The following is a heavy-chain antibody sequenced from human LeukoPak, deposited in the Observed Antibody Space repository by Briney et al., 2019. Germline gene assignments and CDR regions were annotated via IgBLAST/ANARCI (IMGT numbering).Heavy chain of an antibody. D-gene: IGHD3-9*01. J-gene: IGHJ5*02. CDR1: VYTFTGNY. CDR2: INPNSGGT. Sequence: ASVKVSCKASVYTFTGNYRPWVRHAPGQGLEWMGWINPNSGGTNYAQKFQGRVTMTRDTSISTAYMELSRLRSDDTAVYYCARGRYFDWLLYEVDTWGQGTLVTVSS. CDR3: ARGRYFDWLLYEVDT. V-gene: IGHV1-2*02.